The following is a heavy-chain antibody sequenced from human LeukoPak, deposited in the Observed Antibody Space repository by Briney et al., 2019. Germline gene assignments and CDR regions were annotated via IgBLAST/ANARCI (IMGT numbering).Heavy chain of an antibody. Sequence: PSETLSLTCTVSGGSISSSSYYWGWIRQPPGKGLEWIGSIYYSGSTYYNPSLKSRVTISVDTSKNQFSLQLNSVTPEDTAVYYCARVYTIFRIYYYYYMDVWGKGTTVTVSS. CDR2: IYYSGST. D-gene: IGHD3-9*01. CDR1: GGSISSSSYY. V-gene: IGHV4-39*01. CDR3: ARVYTIFRIYYYYYMDV. J-gene: IGHJ6*03.